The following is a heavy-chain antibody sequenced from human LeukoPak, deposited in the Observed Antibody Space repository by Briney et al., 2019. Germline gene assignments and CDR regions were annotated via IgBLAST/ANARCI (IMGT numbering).Heavy chain of an antibody. J-gene: IGHJ4*02. Sequence: PGGSLRLSCAASGFTFSGYYMSWIRQAPGKGLEWVSYISSSSSYTNYADSVKGRFTISRDNAKNSLYLQMNSLRAEDTAVYYCAFDCSSTSCYFDYWGQGTLVTVSS. V-gene: IGHV3-11*03. CDR3: AFDCSSTSCYFDY. D-gene: IGHD2-2*01. CDR2: ISSSSSYT. CDR1: GFTFSGYY.